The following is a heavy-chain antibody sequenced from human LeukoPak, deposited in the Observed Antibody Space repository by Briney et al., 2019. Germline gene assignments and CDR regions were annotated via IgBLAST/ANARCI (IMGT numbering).Heavy chain of an antibody. J-gene: IGHJ4*02. CDR1: GFTFSSYS. V-gene: IGHV3-21*01. Sequence: KAGGSLRLPCAASGFTFSSYSMNWVRQAPGKGLEWVSSISSSSSYIYYADSVKGRFTISRDNAKNSLYLQMNSLRAEDTAVYYCAREDSSGYYYVGYWGQGTLVTVSS. CDR2: ISSSSSYI. CDR3: AREDSSGYYYVGY. D-gene: IGHD3-22*01.